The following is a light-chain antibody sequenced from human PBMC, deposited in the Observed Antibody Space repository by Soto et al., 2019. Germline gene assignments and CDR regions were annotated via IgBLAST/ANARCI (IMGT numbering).Light chain of an antibody. J-gene: IGLJ1*01. V-gene: IGLV2-14*01. Sequence: QSALTQPASASGSPGQSITISCTGSSSDVGGYNYVSWYQQHPGKAPKLMIYEVSNRPSGVSNRFSGSKSGNTASLTISGLQAEDEADYYCSSYTTSSTLEGVFGTGTKVTVL. CDR3: SSYTTSSTLEGV. CDR2: EVS. CDR1: SSDVGGYNY.